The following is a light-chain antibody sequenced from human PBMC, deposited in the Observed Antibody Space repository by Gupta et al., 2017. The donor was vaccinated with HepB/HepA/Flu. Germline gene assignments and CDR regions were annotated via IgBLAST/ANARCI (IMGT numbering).Light chain of an antibody. CDR3: QQRSNWPPIT. J-gene: IGKJ5*01. V-gene: IGKV3-11*01. CDR2: DAS. CDR1: QSVSSY. Sequence: EIVLTQSPATLSLSPGERATLSCSASQSVSSYLAWYQQKPGQAPRLLIYDASNRATGIPARFSGSGSGTDVTLTISSREPEDFAVYYCQQRSNWPPITFGQGTRLEIK.